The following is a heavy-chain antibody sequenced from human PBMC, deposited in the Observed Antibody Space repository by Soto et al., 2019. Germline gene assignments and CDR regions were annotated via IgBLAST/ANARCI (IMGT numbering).Heavy chain of an antibody. CDR3: ATLYGYDFWRPDVDQ. CDR1: GGSIRSYY. J-gene: IGHJ4*02. D-gene: IGHD3-3*01. V-gene: IGHV4-59*08. CDR2: LYYSGRS. Sequence: QVQLQESGPGLVKPSETLTLTCTVSGGSIRSYYWTWMRQPPGKGLEWIGFLYYSGRSISNPSLKSRLSMSVDTSKNQFSLNFNSVTAAATSVYYCATLYGYDFWRPDVDQWGQGVLVTVFS.